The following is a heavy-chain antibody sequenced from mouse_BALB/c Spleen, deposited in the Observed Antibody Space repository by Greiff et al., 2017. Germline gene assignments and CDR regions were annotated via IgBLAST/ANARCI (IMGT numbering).Heavy chain of an antibody. Sequence: EVKVVESGGGLVQPGGSMKLSCVASGFTFSSYWMSWVRQSPEKGLEWVAEIRLKSDNYATHYAESVKGKFTISRDDSKSRLYLQMNSLRAEDTGIYYCTKYGNYGTFAYWGQGTLVTVSA. V-gene: IGHV6-6*02. J-gene: IGHJ3*01. CDR3: TKYGNYGTFAY. D-gene: IGHD2-10*02. CDR1: GFTFSSYW. CDR2: IRLKSDNYAT.